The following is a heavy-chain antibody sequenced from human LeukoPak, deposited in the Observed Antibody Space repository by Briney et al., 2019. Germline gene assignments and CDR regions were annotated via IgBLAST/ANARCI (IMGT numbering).Heavy chain of an antibody. CDR3: AKFGSSGYYDAFDI. CDR1: GFTFSDFW. Sequence: PGGSLRLSCAASGFTFSDFWMHWVRQAPGKGLVWVSRINSGGTVTNYADSVKGRLTISRDNAKNTLYLQMNSLRAEDTAVYYCAKFGSSGYYDAFDIWGQGTMVTVSS. V-gene: IGHV3-74*01. CDR2: INSGGTVT. J-gene: IGHJ3*02. D-gene: IGHD5-12*01.